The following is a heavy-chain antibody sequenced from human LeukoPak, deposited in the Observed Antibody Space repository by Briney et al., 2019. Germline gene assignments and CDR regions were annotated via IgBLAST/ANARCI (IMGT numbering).Heavy chain of an antibody. CDR2: IYYSGST. Sequence: SQTLSLTCTVSGGSISSGDYYWSWIRQPPGKGLEWIGYIYYSGSTYYNPSLKSRVSISVDTSKNQFSLRLSSVTAADTAVYYCARGSRELYYFDYWGQGTLVTVSS. CDR3: ARGSRELYYFDY. V-gene: IGHV4-30-4*01. J-gene: IGHJ4*02. D-gene: IGHD1-7*01. CDR1: GGSISSGDYY.